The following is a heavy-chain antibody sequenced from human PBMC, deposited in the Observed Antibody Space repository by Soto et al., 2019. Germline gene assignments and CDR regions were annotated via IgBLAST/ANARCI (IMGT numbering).Heavy chain of an antibody. J-gene: IGHJ2*01. V-gene: IGHV1-18*01. CDR1: GYTFTSYG. CDR2: ISAYNGNT. CDR3: ASSQQSNWYFDL. Sequence: QVQLVQSGAEVKKPGASVKVSCKASGYTFTSYGISWVRQAPGQGLEWMGWISAYNGNTNYAQKLQGRVTMTTDTSTSTAYRGLTRRTSGDTAVYYCASSQQSNWYFDLWGRGTLDTVSS. D-gene: IGHD6-13*01.